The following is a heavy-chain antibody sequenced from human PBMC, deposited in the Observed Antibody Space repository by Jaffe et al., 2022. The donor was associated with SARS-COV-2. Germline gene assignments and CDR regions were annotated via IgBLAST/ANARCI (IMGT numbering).Heavy chain of an antibody. Sequence: EVQLVQSGAEVKKPGESLRISCQGSGYSFTSHWISWVRQTPGKGLECMGRIDPSDSDTEYSPSFQGHVTISVDKSINTAYLQWSSLMAADTAMYYCARPARPTSYWYFDLWGRGTLVTVSS. J-gene: IGHJ2*01. D-gene: IGHD2-2*01. CDR2: IDPSDSDT. V-gene: IGHV5-10-1*03. CDR1: GYSFTSHW. CDR3: ARPARPTSYWYFDL.